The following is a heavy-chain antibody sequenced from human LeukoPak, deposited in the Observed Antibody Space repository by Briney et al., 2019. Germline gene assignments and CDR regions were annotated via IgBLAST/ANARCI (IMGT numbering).Heavy chain of an antibody. V-gene: IGHV3-30*04. CDR3: VRVHNSGWSSPFDF. CDR1: GFTFSSYA. Sequence: GGSLRLSCAASGFTFSSYAMHWVRQAPGKGLEWVAVISYDGSNKYYADSVKGRFTISRDNSKNTLYLQMNSLRLEDTAVYYCVRVHNSGWSSPFDFWGQGTLVTVSS. D-gene: IGHD6-19*01. CDR2: ISYDGSNK. J-gene: IGHJ4*02.